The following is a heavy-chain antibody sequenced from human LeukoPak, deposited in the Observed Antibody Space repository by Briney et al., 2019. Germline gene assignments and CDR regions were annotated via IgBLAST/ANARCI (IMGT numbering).Heavy chain of an antibody. CDR1: GYSFSSYW. V-gene: IGHV5-10-1*01. D-gene: IGHD5-12*01. CDR2: IDTSDYST. J-gene: IGHJ4*02. CDR3: ARHRGGYDSGTDS. Sequence: GESLKISCTGSGYSFSSYWISWVRQMPGKRLELMRRIDTSDYSTDYSPSFEGHITVSIDKSISTAYLEWSSLKASDTAMIYCARHRGGYDSGTDSWGQGTLVTVSS.